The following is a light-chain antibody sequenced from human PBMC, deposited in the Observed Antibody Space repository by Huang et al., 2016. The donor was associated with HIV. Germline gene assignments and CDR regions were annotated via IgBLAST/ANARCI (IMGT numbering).Light chain of an antibody. V-gene: IGKV4-1*01. CDR3: LQYYSVPQT. CDR1: QRLLYSLSQKNY. Sequence: DIVMTQSPDSLAVSPGERATINCKSSQRLLYSLSQKNYLAWFQQKPGRPPKLLIYWATTREAGVPDRFSGSGSGTDFTLTINNLQAEDVAVYFCLQYYSVPQTFGHGTKVEIK. CDR2: WAT. J-gene: IGKJ1*01.